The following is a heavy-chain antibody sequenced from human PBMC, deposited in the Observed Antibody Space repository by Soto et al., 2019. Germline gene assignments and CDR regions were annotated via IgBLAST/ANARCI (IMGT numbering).Heavy chain of an antibody. J-gene: IGHJ3*02. CDR1: GGSISSDNYF. D-gene: IGHD3-16*02. CDR3: AREVIPAATLGSDAFDI. V-gene: IGHV4-30-4*01. Sequence: QVQLQESGPGLVKPSQTLTLTCSVSGGSISSDNYFWSWSRQPPGKGLEWIGYIYYSGSAHYNPSLKSRFTISVDTSKNQFSPDLFSVTAADTAMYYCAREVIPAATLGSDAFDIWGQGTMVTVSS. CDR2: IYYSGSA.